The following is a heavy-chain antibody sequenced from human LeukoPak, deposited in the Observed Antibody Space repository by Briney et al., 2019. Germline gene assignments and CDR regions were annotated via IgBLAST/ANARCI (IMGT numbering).Heavy chain of an antibody. J-gene: IGHJ4*02. CDR1: GFIFSDYY. CDR2: IRTSDNAV. CDR3: ARGRGFLDY. V-gene: IGHV3-11*04. D-gene: IGHD5-12*01. Sequence: PGGSLKLSCAASGFIFSDYYMSWIRQAPGKGLEWVSYIRTSDNAVYYADSVKGRFTVSRDNAKNSLYLQMNSLRVDDRAVYYCARGRGFLDYWGQGTLVTVSS.